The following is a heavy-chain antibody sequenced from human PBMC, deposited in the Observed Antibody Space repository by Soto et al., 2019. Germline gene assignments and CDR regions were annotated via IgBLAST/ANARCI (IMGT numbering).Heavy chain of an antibody. V-gene: IGHV3-30*18. CDR2: ISLDGTNK. J-gene: IGHJ4*02. Sequence: AGGSLRLSCAASGFTFSSYGMHWVRQAPGRGLEWVAVISLDGTNKYYGDSVKGRFTISRDNSKNTLYLQMNSLRAEDTAVYYCAKGGYSYGTADFWGQGTLVTVSS. CDR1: GFTFSSYG. D-gene: IGHD5-18*01. CDR3: AKGGYSYGTADF.